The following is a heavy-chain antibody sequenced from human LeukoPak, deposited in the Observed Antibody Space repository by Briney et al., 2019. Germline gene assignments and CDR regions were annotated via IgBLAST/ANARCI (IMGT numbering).Heavy chain of an antibody. Sequence: QSGGSLRLSCAASGFTFSSYGMHWVRRAPGKGLEWVAVISYDGSNKYYADSVKGRFTISRDNSKNTLYLQMNSLRAEDTAVYYCEKDLVSYDSSGYPFDYWGQGTLVTVSS. CDR1: GFTFSSYG. V-gene: IGHV3-30*18. J-gene: IGHJ4*02. CDR2: ISYDGSNK. D-gene: IGHD3-22*01. CDR3: EKDLVSYDSSGYPFDY.